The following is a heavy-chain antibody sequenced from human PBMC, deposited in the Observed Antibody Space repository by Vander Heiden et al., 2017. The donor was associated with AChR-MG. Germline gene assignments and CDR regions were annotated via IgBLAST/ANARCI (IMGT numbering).Heavy chain of an antibody. CDR1: GFTFSSYS. Sequence: EVQLVESGGGLVKPGGSLRLSCAASGFTFSSYSMNWVRQAPGKGLEWVSSISSSSSYIYYADSGKGRFTISRDNAKNSLYLQMNRMSAEDTAVYYCAREAAYGSGGVISDYWGQGTLVTVSS. J-gene: IGHJ4*02. D-gene: IGHD3-10*01. CDR3: AREAAYGSGGVISDY. CDR2: ISSSSSYI. V-gene: IGHV3-21*01.